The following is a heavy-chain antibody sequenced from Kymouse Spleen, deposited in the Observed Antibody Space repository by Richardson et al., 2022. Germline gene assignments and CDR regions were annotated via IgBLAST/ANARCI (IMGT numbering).Heavy chain of an antibody. Sequence: QVQLQQWGAGLLKPSETLSLTCAVYGGSFSGYYWSWIRQPPGKGLEWIGEINHSGSTNYNPSLKSRVTISVDTSKNQFSLKLSSVTAADTAVYYCARVYSNYVPFDYWGQGTLVTVSS. V-gene: IGHV4-34*01. CDR3: ARVYSNYVPFDY. CDR1: GGSFSGYY. J-gene: IGHJ4*02. D-gene: IGHD4-11,IGHD4-11*01. CDR2: INHSGST.